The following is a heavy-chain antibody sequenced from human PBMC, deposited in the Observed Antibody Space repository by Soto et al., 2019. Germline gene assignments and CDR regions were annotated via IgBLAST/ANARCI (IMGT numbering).Heavy chain of an antibody. D-gene: IGHD3-10*01. CDR3: ARVPRSIGWFGELLVRDYYFDY. J-gene: IGHJ4*02. CDR2: IYHSGST. V-gene: IGHV4-4*02. Sequence: SETLSLTCAVSGGSISSSNWWSWVRQPPGKGLEWIGEIYHSGSTNYNPSLKSRVTISVDKSKNQFSLKLSSVTAADTAVYYCARVPRSIGWFGELLVRDYYFDYWGQGTLVTVSS. CDR1: GGSISSSNW.